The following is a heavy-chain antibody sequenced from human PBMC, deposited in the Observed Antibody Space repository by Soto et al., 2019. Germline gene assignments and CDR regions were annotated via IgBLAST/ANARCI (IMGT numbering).Heavy chain of an antibody. D-gene: IGHD3-3*01. V-gene: IGHV3-21*01. CDR1: GFTFSSYS. CDR2: ISSSSSCI. J-gene: IGHJ5*02. CDR3: AREVLRFLEWPHESNWFDP. Sequence: PGGSLRLSCAASGFTFSSYSMNWVRQAPGKGLEWVSSISSSSSCIYYADSVKGRFTISRDNAKNSLYLQMNSLRAEDTAVYYCAREVLRFLEWPHESNWFDPWGQGTLVTVSS.